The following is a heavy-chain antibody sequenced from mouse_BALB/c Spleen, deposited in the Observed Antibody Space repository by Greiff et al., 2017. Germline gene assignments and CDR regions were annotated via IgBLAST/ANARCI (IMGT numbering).Heavy chain of an antibody. Sequence: QVQLQQSGPGLVAPSQSLSITCTVSGFSLTSYGVHWVRQSPGKGLEWLGVIWSGGSTDYNAAFISRLSISKDNSKSQVFFKMNSLQANDTAIYYCATTMITTVGYAMDYWGQGTSVTVSS. CDR2: IWSGGST. J-gene: IGHJ4*01. D-gene: IGHD2-4*01. CDR1: GFSLTSYG. CDR3: ATTMITTVGYAMDY. V-gene: IGHV2-2*02.